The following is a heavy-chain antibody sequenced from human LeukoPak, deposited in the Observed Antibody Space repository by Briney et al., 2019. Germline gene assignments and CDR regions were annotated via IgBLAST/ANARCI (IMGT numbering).Heavy chain of an antibody. V-gene: IGHV3-48*02. CDR1: GFTFGSYS. CDR3: ARRVYYDFWSGYYPYYFDY. D-gene: IGHD3-3*01. J-gene: IGHJ4*02. Sequence: GGSLSLSCAASGFTFGSYSMNWVRQAPGKGLEWVSYISSSSSTIYYADSVKGRFTISRDNAKNSLYLQMTSLRDEDTAVYYCARRVYYDFWSGYYPYYFDYWGQGTLVTVSS. CDR2: ISSSSSTI.